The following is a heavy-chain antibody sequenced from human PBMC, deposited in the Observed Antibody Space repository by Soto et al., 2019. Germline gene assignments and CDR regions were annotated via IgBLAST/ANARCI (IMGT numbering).Heavy chain of an antibody. D-gene: IGHD3-3*01. CDR2: INPSGGST. J-gene: IGHJ6*02. CDR3: ARGITIFGVVFSEPSYYYYGMDV. CDR1: GYTFTSYY. V-gene: IGHV1-46*01. Sequence: ASVKVSCKASGYTFTSYYMHWLRQAPGQGLEWMGIINPSGGSTSYAQKFQGRVTMTRDTSTSTVYMELSSLRSEVTAVYYCARGITIFGVVFSEPSYYYYGMDVWGQGTTVTVSS.